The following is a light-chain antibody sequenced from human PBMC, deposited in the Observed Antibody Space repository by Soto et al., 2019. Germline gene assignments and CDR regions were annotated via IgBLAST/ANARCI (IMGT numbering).Light chain of an antibody. CDR3: RSYARRSTPLI. CDR2: GVS. J-gene: IGLJ2*01. V-gene: IGLV2-14*01. Sequence: QSALTQPASVSGSPGQSITISCTGTSSDVGGYNYVSWYQQNPGKAPKLMIYGVSHRPSGVSSRFSGSKSGNTASLTISGLQAEDEADYYCRSYARRSTPLIFGGGTKLTVL. CDR1: SSDVGGYNY.